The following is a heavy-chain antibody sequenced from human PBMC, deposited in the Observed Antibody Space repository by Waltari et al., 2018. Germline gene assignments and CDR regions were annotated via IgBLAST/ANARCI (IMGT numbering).Heavy chain of an antibody. CDR1: GFTVSTKY. V-gene: IGHV3-53*01. D-gene: IGHD3-10*01. J-gene: IGHJ4*02. Sequence: EVQLVESGGGLLQPGGSLRLACSASGFTVSTKYMSWVRQAPGKGLEWVSVIFGGGNTYYADSVKGRFTISRDNSENTLSLQMNSLRADDTAVYYCTRHNYYGSGSYYFDYWGQGTLVTVSS. CDR3: TRHNYYGSGSYYFDY. CDR2: IFGGGNT.